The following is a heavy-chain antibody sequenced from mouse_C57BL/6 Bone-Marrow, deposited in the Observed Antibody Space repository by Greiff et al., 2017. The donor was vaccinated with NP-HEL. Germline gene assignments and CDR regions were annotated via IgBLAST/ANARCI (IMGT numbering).Heavy chain of an antibody. CDR2: IYPGDGDT. CDR3: ARDYDGAWFAY. D-gene: IGHD2-4*01. CDR1: GYAFSSYW. V-gene: IGHV1-80*01. Sequence: QVQLKESGAELVKPGASVKISCKASGYAFSSYWMNWVKQRPGKGLEWIGQIYPGDGDTNYNGKFKGKATLTADKSSSTAYMQLSSLTSEDSAVYFCARDYDGAWFAYWGQGTLVTVSA. J-gene: IGHJ3*01.